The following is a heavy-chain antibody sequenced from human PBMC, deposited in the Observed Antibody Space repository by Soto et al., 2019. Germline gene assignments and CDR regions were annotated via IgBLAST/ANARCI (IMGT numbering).Heavy chain of an antibody. Sequence: ASVKVSCKASGYTFTSYGISWVRQAPGQGLEWMGWISAYNGNTNYAQKLQGRVTMTTDTSTSTAYMELRSLRSDDTAVYYCARDXAPEDSSGYYYYDYFDYWGQGTLVTVSS. D-gene: IGHD3-22*01. CDR1: GYTFTSYG. J-gene: IGHJ4*02. CDR3: ARDXAPEDSSGYYYYDYFDY. CDR2: ISAYNGNT. V-gene: IGHV1-18*01.